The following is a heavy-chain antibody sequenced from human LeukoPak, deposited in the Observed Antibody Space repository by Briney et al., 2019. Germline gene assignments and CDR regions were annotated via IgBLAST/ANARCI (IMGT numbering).Heavy chain of an antibody. CDR2: INPNSGGT. CDR3: ARDNGWYDNNWFDP. D-gene: IGHD6-19*01. Sequence: ASVKVSCKASVYTFPGYYMHWVRQAPGQGLEWMGWINPNSGGTNYAQKFQGRVTMTRDTSISTAYMELSRLRSDDTAVYYCARDNGWYDNNWFDPWGQGTLVTVSS. J-gene: IGHJ5*02. V-gene: IGHV1-2*02. CDR1: VYTFPGYY.